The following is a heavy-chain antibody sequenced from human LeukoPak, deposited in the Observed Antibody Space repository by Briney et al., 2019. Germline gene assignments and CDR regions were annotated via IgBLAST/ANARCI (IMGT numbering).Heavy chain of an antibody. CDR3: ARDRAATQDWVEFDP. CDR1: GFSVSNYY. V-gene: IGHV3-66*03. J-gene: IGHJ5*02. Sequence: GGSLRLSCAVSGFSVSNYYMNWVRQAPGKGLEWVSLIRGSGETFYADSVKGRFTISRDDSKNTVYLQMNSLRVEVTAEYFCARDRAATQDWVEFDPWGQGTLVTVSS. CDR2: IRGSGET. D-gene: IGHD3/OR15-3a*01.